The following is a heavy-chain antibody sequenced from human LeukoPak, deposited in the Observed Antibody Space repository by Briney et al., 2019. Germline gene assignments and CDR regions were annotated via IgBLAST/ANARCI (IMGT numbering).Heavy chain of an antibody. J-gene: IGHJ4*02. V-gene: IGHV1-18*01. D-gene: IGHD3-10*01. Sequence: ASVKVSCKASGYRFTSYGISWVRQAPGQGLEWMGRISVYNGNTNYAQKFQGRVTITADSSTSTAYMEVSSLRSEDTAVYYCARAVVVARGLMAYFDYWGQGTLVTVSS. CDR1: GYRFTSYG. CDR2: ISVYNGNT. CDR3: ARAVVVARGLMAYFDY.